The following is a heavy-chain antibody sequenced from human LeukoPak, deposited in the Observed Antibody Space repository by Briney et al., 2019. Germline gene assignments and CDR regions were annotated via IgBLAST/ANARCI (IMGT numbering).Heavy chain of an antibody. CDR2: IYYSGST. CDR3: ARKPSGYDSGFDY. V-gene: IGHV4-39*01. J-gene: IGHJ4*02. D-gene: IGHD5-12*01. Sequence: SETLSLTCTVSGGSISSSSYYWGWIRQPPGKGLEWIGSIYYSGSTYYNPSLKSRVTISVDASKNQFSLKLSSVTAADTAVYYCARKPSGYDSGFDYWGQGTLVTVSS. CDR1: GGSISSSSYY.